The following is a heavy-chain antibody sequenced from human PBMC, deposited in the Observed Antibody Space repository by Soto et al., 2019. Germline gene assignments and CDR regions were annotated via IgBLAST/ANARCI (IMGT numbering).Heavy chain of an antibody. CDR3: VRDPNGSGDY. D-gene: IGHD3-10*01. Sequence: SETLSLTCTVSGGSTTSDYWSWIRQPPGKGLEWLGYIFHSLGAKYNPSLGSRGTISLGTSKNQLSLSLRSVTAADTAIYFCVRDPNGSGDYWGQGTLVTVSS. CDR1: GGSTTSDY. V-gene: IGHV4-59*01. CDR2: IFHSLGA. J-gene: IGHJ4*02.